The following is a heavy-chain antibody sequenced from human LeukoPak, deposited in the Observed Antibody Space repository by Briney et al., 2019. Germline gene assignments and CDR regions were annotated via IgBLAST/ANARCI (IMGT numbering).Heavy chain of an antibody. D-gene: IGHD3-3*01. Sequence: GGSLRLSCAASGFTFSSYAMSWVRQAPGQGLEWVSAISSSGGSTYYADSVKGRFTISRDTSKNTLYLKMNSLRAEDTAVYYCATPAPYYDFWRFDYWGQGTLVTVSS. CDR1: GFTFSSYA. V-gene: IGHV3-23*01. CDR3: ATPAPYYDFWRFDY. CDR2: ISSSGGST. J-gene: IGHJ4*02.